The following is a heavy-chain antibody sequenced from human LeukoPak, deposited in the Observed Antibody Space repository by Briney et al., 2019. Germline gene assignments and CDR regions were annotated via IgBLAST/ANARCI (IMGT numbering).Heavy chain of an antibody. CDR3: ARGPTASNYGSYYFDY. J-gene: IGHJ4*02. D-gene: IGHD4-11*01. V-gene: IGHV4-30-4*01. CDR2: IYYSGST. CDR1: GVSISSGDYY. Sequence: SETLSLTCTVSGVSISSGDYYWSWIRQPPGKGLEWIGYIYYSGSTYYNPSLKSRVTISVDTSKNQFSLKLSSVTAADTAVYYCARGPTASNYGSYYFDYWGQGTLVTVSS.